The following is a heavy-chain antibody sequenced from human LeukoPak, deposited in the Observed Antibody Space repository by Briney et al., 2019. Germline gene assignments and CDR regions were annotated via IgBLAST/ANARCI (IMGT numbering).Heavy chain of an antibody. J-gene: IGHJ4*02. CDR3: ARGTPSGWHGAVY. CDR2: MNPNSGNT. Sequence: ASVKVSCKASGYTFTSYDINWVRQATGQGLEWMGWMNPNSGNTGYAQKFQGRVTMTRDTSITTAYMELSSLRSDDTAVYYCARGTPSGWHGAVYWGQGTLVTVSS. D-gene: IGHD6-19*01. CDR1: GYTFTSYD. V-gene: IGHV1-8*01.